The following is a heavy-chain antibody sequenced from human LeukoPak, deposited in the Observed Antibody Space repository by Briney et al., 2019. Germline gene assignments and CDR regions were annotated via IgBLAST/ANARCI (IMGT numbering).Heavy chain of an antibody. J-gene: IGHJ4*02. CDR2: IGGSGGGT. D-gene: IGHD6-19*01. CDR1: VFTFSSYA. CDR3: AKTTTGYSSGRFPGWPVDY. V-gene: IGHV3-23*01. Sequence: GGSLRLSCAASVFTFSSYAMYWVRQAPGKGLKWVSGIGGSGGGTHYADSVKGRFTISRDNSKNTVYLQINSLRAEDTAVYYCAKTTTGYSSGRFPGWPVDYWGQGTMVTVSS.